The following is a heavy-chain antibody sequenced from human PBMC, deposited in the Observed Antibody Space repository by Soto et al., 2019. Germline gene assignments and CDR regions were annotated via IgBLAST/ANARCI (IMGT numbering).Heavy chain of an antibody. Sequence: PSETLSLTCTVSGSSISSYYWNWIRQPPGKGLEWIGYIHYSGSTNYKPSLKSRVTISVETSKNQFSLKLTSVTAADTAVYYCARLYTGTLNWFDPWGQGTLVTVSS. CDR3: ARLYTGTLNWFDP. D-gene: IGHD7-27*01. V-gene: IGHV4-59*01. CDR1: GSSISSYY. CDR2: IHYSGST. J-gene: IGHJ5*02.